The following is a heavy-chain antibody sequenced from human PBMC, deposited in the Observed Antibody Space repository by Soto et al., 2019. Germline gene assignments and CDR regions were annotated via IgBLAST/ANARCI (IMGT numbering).Heavy chain of an antibody. D-gene: IGHD3-22*01. V-gene: IGHV3-21*01. CDR2: ISSSSSYI. J-gene: IGHJ1*01. Sequence: GGSLRLSCAASGFTFSSYSMNWVRQAPGKGLEWVSSISSSSSYIYYADSVKGRFTISRDNAKNSLYLQMNSLRAEDTAVYYCARDGGSGLEGHCFQHWGQGTLVTVSS. CDR3: ARDGGSGLEGHCFQH. CDR1: GFTFSSYS.